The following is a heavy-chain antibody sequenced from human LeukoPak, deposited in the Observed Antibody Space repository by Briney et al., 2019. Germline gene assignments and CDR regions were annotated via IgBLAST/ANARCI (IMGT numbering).Heavy chain of an antibody. V-gene: IGHV3-21*01. D-gene: IGHD5-24*01. J-gene: IGHJ6*02. CDR1: GFTFSSYS. CDR2: ISSSSSYI. CDR3: ARDPAPIREDYGMDV. Sequence: GGSLRLSCAASGFTFSSYSMNRVRQAPGKGLEWVSSISSSSSYIYYADSVKGRFTISRDNAKNSLYLQMNSLRAEDTAVYYCARDPAPIREDYGMDVWGQGTTVTVSS.